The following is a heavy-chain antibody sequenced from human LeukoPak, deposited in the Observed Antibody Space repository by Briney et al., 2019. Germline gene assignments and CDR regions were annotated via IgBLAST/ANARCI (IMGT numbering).Heavy chain of an antibody. J-gene: IGHJ3*02. D-gene: IGHD7-27*01. CDR3: AREDGLGNAFDI. V-gene: IGHV1-69*05. CDR1: GGTFSSYA. Sequence: GASVKVSCKASGGTFSSYAISWVRQAPGQGLERMGGIIPIFGTANYAQKFQGRVTITTDESTSTAYMELSSLRSDDTAVYYCAREDGLGNAFDIWGQGTMVTVPS. CDR2: IIPIFGTA.